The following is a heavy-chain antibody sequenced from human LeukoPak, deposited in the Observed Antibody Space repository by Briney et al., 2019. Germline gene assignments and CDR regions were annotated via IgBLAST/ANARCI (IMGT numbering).Heavy chain of an antibody. CDR2: ISSSSSYI. Sequence: GGSLRLSCAASGFIFSSYSMNWVRQAPGKGLEWVSSISSSSSYIYYADSVKGRFTISRDNAKNSLYLQMNSLRAEDSAAFYCARDAPGAYPSLDYWGQGTLVTVSS. CDR3: ARDAPGAYPSLDY. D-gene: IGHD2-2*01. V-gene: IGHV3-21*01. CDR1: GFIFSSYS. J-gene: IGHJ4*02.